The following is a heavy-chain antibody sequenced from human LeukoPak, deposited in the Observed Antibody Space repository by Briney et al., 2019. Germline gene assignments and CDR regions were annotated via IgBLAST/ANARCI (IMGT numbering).Heavy chain of an antibody. CDR1: GYSFTGYF. J-gene: IGHJ6*04. V-gene: IGHV1-2*02. Sequence: ASVKVSCKASGYSFTGYFMHWVRQAPRQGLEWVGWINPKSGGTNYAQKVQGRVTMTRDTSITTAYMELSMLRSDDTAVYFCARDARLRYFDWLSPGYMDVWGKGTTVTVSS. D-gene: IGHD3-9*01. CDR3: ARDARLRYFDWLSPGYMDV. CDR2: INPKSGGT.